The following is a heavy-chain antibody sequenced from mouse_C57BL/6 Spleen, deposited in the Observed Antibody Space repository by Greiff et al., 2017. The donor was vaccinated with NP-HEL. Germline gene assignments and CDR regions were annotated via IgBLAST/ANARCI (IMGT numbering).Heavy chain of an antibody. CDR3: ARTLLDYYAMDY. CDR1: GFTFSSYA. CDR2: ISDGGSYT. D-gene: IGHD2-10*01. Sequence: EVKLMESGGGLVKPGGSLKLSCAASGFTFSSYAMSWVRQTPEKRLEWVATISDGGSYTYYPDNVKGRFTISRDNAKNNLYLQMSHLKSEDTAMYYCARTLLDYYAMDYWGQGTSVTVSS. V-gene: IGHV5-4*03. J-gene: IGHJ4*01.